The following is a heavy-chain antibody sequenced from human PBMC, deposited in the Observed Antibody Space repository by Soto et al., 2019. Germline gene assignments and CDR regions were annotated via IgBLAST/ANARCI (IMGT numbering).Heavy chain of an antibody. D-gene: IGHD2-8*02. CDR1: GYTFTSYY. V-gene: IGHV1-46*01. J-gene: IGHJ6*02. CDR2: INPSGGST. CDR3: ARAGLDYYYGMDV. Sequence: ASVKVSCKASGYTFTSYYMHWVRQAPGQGLEWMGIINPSGGSTSYAQKFQGRVTMTRDTSTSTVYMELSSLRSEDTAVYYCARAGLDYYYGMDVWGQGTTVTVS.